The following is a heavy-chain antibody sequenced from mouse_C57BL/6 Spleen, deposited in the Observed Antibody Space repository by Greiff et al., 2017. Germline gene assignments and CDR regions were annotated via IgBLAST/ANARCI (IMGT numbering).Heavy chain of an antibody. J-gene: IGHJ2*01. Sequence: QVQLQQPGAELVKPGASVKLSCKASGYTFTSYWMHWVKQRPGRGLEWIGRIDPNSGSTKYNEKFKGKATLTVDTSSSTAYMELHSLTSEDSAVYFCARGGNSFDYWGQGTTLTVSS. V-gene: IGHV1-62-3*01. CDR2: IDPNSGST. CDR3: ARGGNSFDY. CDR1: GYTFTSYW.